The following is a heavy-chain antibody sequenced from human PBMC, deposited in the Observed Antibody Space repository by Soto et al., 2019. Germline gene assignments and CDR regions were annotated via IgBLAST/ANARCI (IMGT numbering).Heavy chain of an antibody. D-gene: IGHD4-4*01. CDR1: GYTFTSYA. Sequence: ASVKVSCKASGYTFTSYAMHWVRQAPGQRLEWMGWINAGNGNTKYSQKFQGRVTITRDTSASTAYMELSSLRSEDTAVYYCARGPGINYAHNWFDPWGQGTLVTVSS. CDR2: INAGNGNT. CDR3: ARGPGINYAHNWFDP. J-gene: IGHJ5*02. V-gene: IGHV1-3*01.